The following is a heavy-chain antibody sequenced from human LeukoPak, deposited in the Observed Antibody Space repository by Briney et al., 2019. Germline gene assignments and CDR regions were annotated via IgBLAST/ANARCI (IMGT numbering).Heavy chain of an antibody. CDR1: GGSFSGYY. CDR3: ARFRFGFDP. CDR2: INHSGST. Sequence: SETLSLTCAVYGGSFSGYYWSWIRQPPGKGLEWIGEINHSGSTSYNPSLKSRVTISVDTSKNQFSLKLSSVTAADTAVYYCARFRFGFDPWGQGTLVTVSS. V-gene: IGHV4-34*01. J-gene: IGHJ5*02.